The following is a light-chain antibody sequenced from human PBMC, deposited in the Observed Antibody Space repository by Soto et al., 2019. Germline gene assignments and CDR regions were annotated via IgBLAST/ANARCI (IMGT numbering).Light chain of an antibody. V-gene: IGLV2-23*02. Sequence: QSALTQPASVSGSPGQSVTISCTGTSSDVGSYNLVSWYQQHPGKAPKLMIYEVSKRPSGVSNRFSGSNSGNTASLTISGLQAEDEADYYCCSYTGSSTPLIFGTGTKLTVL. CDR1: SSDVGSYNL. CDR2: EVS. CDR3: CSYTGSSTPLI. J-gene: IGLJ1*01.